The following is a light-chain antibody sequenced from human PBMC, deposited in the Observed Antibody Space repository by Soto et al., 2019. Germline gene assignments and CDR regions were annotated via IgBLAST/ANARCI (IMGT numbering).Light chain of an antibody. CDR3: SSYTSGSLRV. CDR1: SSDVGGYNY. V-gene: IGLV2-14*01. J-gene: IGLJ1*01. CDR2: EVS. Sequence: QSVLAQPASVSGSPGQSITISCTGTSSDVGGYNYVSWYQQHPGKAPKILIYEVSYRPSGVSDRFSGSKSGNTASLTISGLQAEDEADYYCSSYTSGSLRVFGNGTKVTVL.